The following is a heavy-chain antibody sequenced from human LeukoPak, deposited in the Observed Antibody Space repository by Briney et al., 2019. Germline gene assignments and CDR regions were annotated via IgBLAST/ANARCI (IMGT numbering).Heavy chain of an antibody. D-gene: IGHD3-10*01. V-gene: IGHV1-46*01. Sequence: GESLKISCKGSGYSFTSYYMHWVRQAPGQGLEWMGIINPSGGSTSYAQKFQGRVTMTRDTSTSTVYMELSSLRSEDTAVYYCARGGQRVWFGEYNDYWGQGTLVTVSS. J-gene: IGHJ4*02. CDR3: ARGGQRVWFGEYNDY. CDR2: INPSGGST. CDR1: GYSFTSYY.